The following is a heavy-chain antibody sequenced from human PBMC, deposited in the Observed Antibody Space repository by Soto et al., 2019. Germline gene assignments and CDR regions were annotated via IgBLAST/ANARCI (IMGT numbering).Heavy chain of an antibody. CDR1: GFIFSNYG. CDR2: IWFDGRNE. CDR3: ARDRGGYNYFDY. V-gene: IGHV3-33*01. D-gene: IGHD5-12*01. Sequence: QVQLVESGGGVVQPGRSLRLSCAASGFIFSNYGIHWVRQAPGKGLEWVAVIWFDGRNEYYADSVKGRFTISRDNSKNTLYLQMNSLRAEDTAVYYCARDRGGYNYFDYWGQGTLVTF. J-gene: IGHJ4*02.